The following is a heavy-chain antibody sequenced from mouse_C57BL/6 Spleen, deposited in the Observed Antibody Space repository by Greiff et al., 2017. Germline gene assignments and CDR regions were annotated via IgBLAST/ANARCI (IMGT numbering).Heavy chain of an antibody. D-gene: IGHD2-3*01. CDR2: INPSTGGN. CDR3: ASDGYYRFAY. V-gene: IGHV1-43*01. Sequence: EVQGVESGPELVKPGASVKISCKASGYSFTGYYMHWVKQSSEKSLEWIGEINPSTGGNSYNQKFKGKATLTVDKSSSTAYMQLKSLTSEDSAVYYCASDGYYRFAYWGQGTLVTVSA. J-gene: IGHJ3*01. CDR1: GYSFTGYY.